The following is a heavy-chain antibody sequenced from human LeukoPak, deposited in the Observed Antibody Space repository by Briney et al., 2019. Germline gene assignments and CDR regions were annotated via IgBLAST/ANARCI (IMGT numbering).Heavy chain of an antibody. CDR3: ATDTVVTPFDY. Sequence: SETLSLTCAVYGGSFSGYYWSWIRQPPGKGLEWIGEINHSGSTYYNPSLKSRVTISVDTSKNQFSLKLSSVTAADTAVYYCATDTVVTPFDYWGQGTLVTVSS. CDR2: INHSGST. J-gene: IGHJ4*02. V-gene: IGHV4-34*01. D-gene: IGHD4-23*01. CDR1: GGSFSGYY.